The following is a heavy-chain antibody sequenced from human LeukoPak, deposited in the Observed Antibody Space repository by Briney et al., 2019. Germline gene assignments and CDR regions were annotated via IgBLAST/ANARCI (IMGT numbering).Heavy chain of an antibody. CDR3: ARGIAAAGPPFDY. D-gene: IGHD6-13*01. J-gene: IGHJ4*02. Sequence: ASVKVSCKASGYTFTSYGISWVRQAPGQGLEWMGWISAYNGNTNYAQKFQGRVTITRNTSISTAYMELSSLRSEDTAVYYCARGIAAAGPPFDYWGQGTLVTVSS. CDR2: ISAYNGNT. V-gene: IGHV1-18*01. CDR1: GYTFTSYG.